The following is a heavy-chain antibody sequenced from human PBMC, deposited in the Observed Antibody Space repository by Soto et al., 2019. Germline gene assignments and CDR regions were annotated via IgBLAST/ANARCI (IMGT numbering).Heavy chain of an antibody. Sequence: GGSLRLSCAASGFTFTRYSMNWVRQAPGKGLGWVSSISSTTNYIYYGDSMKGRFTISRDNAKNSLHLEMNSLRAEDTAVYYCARESEDLTSNFDYWGQGTLVTVSS. CDR1: GFTFTRYS. CDR3: ARESEDLTSNFDY. J-gene: IGHJ4*02. CDR2: ISSTTNYI. V-gene: IGHV3-21*06.